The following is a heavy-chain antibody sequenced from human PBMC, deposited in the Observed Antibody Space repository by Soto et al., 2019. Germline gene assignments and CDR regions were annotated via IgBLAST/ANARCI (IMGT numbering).Heavy chain of an antibody. CDR1: GFTFRSYA. CDR3: ARDRCTNDVCYAPAEY. D-gene: IGHD2-8*01. CDR2: ISSNGGST. Sequence: EVQLVESGGGLVQPGGSLRLSCAASGFTFRSYAMHWVRQAPGKGLEYVSAISSNGGSTYYANSVKGRFTISRDNSKNTLYLQMGSLRAEDVAVYYCARDRCTNDVCYAPAEYWGQGTLVTVCS. J-gene: IGHJ4*02. V-gene: IGHV3-64*01.